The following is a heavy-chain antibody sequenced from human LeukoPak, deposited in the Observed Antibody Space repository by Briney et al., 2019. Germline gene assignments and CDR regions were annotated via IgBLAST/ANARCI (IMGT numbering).Heavy chain of an antibody. D-gene: IGHD2-21*02. CDR2: IYHTGGT. CDR3: ARDHSVTGYWYFDL. CDR1: GGSISSGDYS. V-gene: IGHV4-30-2*01. Sequence: PSETLSLTCAVSGGSISSGDYSWSWVRQPPGKGLERIGYIYHTGGTFYNPSLKSRVTMSADRSKNQFSLKLSSVTAADTAVYYCARDHSVTGYWYFDLWGRGTLVTVSS. J-gene: IGHJ2*01.